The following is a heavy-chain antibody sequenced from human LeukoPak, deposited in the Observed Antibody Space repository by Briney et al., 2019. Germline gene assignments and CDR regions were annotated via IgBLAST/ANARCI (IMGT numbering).Heavy chain of an antibody. CDR3: AKDLASYYYDSSGYYYYGMDV. D-gene: IGHD3-22*01. CDR2: ISSSSSYI. CDR1: GFTFSSYS. J-gene: IGHJ6*02. Sequence: GGSLRLSCAASGFTFSSYSMNWVRQAPGKGLEWVSSISSSSSYIYYADSVKGRFTIPRDNAKNSLYLQMNSLRAEDTAVYYCAKDLASYYYDSSGYYYYGMDVWGQGTTVTVSS. V-gene: IGHV3-21*01.